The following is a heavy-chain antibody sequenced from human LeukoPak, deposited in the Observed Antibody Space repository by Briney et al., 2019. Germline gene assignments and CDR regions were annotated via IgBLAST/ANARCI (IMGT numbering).Heavy chain of an antibody. J-gene: IGHJ4*02. CDR3: ARAMSFDY. CDR2: IYYSGST. Sequence: PSETLSLTCTVSGGSISSDYWSWIREPPGKGLELIGYIYYSGSTNYNPSLKSRVTISVDMSKNHFSLKLSSVTAADTAVYYCARAMSFDYWGQGTLVTVSS. CDR1: GGSISSDY. V-gene: IGHV4-59*01.